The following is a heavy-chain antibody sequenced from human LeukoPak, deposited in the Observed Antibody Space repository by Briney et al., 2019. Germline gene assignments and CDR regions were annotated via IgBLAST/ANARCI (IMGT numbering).Heavy chain of an antibody. CDR1: GGSISSYY. D-gene: IGHD6-25*01. CDR3: ARVHRLPEKYYYYYMDV. CDR2: IYTSGST. J-gene: IGHJ6*03. Sequence: SETLSLTCTVSGGSISSYYWSWVRQPAGKGLEWIGRIYTSGSTNYNPSLKSRVTMSVDTSKTQFSLKLSSVTAADTAVYYCARVHRLPEKYYYYYMDVWGKGTTVTVSS. V-gene: IGHV4-4*07.